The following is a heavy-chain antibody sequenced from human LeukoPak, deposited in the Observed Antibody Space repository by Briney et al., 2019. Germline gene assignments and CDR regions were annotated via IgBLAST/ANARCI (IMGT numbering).Heavy chain of an antibody. J-gene: IGHJ4*02. CDR3: AKAGRRLFGVLIPLSFDY. V-gene: IGHV3-23*01. Sequence: GGSLRLSCAASGFTFSSYGMTWVRQAPGKGLEWVSGISGSGDSTYYADSVKGRFTISRDNSKKKVYLQMNSLRAEDTAVYYCAKAGRRLFGVLIPLSFDYWGQGTLVTVSS. CDR2: ISGSGDST. CDR1: GFTFSSYG. D-gene: IGHD3-3*01.